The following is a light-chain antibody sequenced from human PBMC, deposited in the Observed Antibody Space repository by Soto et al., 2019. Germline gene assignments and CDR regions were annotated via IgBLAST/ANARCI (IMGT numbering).Light chain of an antibody. CDR1: SGSVSTNYY. CDR2: STN. CDR3: VLYMGSGISV. V-gene: IGLV8-61*01. J-gene: IGLJ2*01. Sequence: QTVVTQEPSFSVSPGGTVTLTCGLSSGSVSTNYYPSWYQQTPGQPPRTLIHSTNTRSSGVPDRFSGSILGNKAALTITGAQADDESDYYCVLYMGSGISVFGGGTKVTVL.